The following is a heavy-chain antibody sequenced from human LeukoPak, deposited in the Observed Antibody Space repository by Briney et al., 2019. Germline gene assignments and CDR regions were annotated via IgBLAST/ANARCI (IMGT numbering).Heavy chain of an antibody. Sequence: PGGSLRLSCAASGFTFDDYAMHWVRQAPGKGLEWVSGISWNSGSIGYADSVKGRFTISRDNAKNSLYLQMNSLRAEDTALYYCAKDLSHKGAGSFDYWGQGTLVTVSS. CDR1: GFTFDDYA. J-gene: IGHJ4*02. CDR3: AKDLSHKGAGSFDY. D-gene: IGHD3-10*01. V-gene: IGHV3-9*01. CDR2: ISWNSGSI.